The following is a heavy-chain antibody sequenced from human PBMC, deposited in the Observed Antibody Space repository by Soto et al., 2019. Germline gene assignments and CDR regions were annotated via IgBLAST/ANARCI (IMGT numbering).Heavy chain of an antibody. Sequence: WGSLRLSCAASGFTFSSYAIHWCRQAPGKGLEWVAVISYDGSNKYYADSVKGRFTISRDNSKNTLYLQMNSLRAEDTAVYYCARDNGYSGYLSHWGQGTLVTVSS. CDR3: ARDNGYSGYLSH. CDR1: GFTFSSYA. D-gene: IGHD5-12*01. V-gene: IGHV3-30-3*01. J-gene: IGHJ4*02. CDR2: ISYDGSNK.